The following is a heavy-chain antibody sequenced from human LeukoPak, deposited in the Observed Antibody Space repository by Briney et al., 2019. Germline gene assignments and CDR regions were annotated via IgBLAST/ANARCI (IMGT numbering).Heavy chain of an antibody. J-gene: IGHJ4*02. V-gene: IGHV4-31*03. CDR1: GGSISSGGYY. D-gene: IGHD1-14*01. Sequence: SETLSLTCTVSGGSISSGGYYWSWIRQHAGKGLEWIGYIYYSGSTYYNPSLKSRVTISVDTSKNQFSLKLSSVTAADTAVYYCARARPPGAPYYLDYWGQGTLVTVSS. CDR3: ARARPPGAPYYLDY. CDR2: IYYSGST.